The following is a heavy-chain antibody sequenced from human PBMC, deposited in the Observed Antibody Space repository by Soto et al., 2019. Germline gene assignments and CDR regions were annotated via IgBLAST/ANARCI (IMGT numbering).Heavy chain of an antibody. CDR3: AIAHCSSTSCYPYYGMDV. CDR1: GFTFSSYS. J-gene: IGHJ6*02. D-gene: IGHD2-2*01. V-gene: IGHV3-21*01. Sequence: GGSLRLSCAASGFTFSSYSMNWVRQAPGKGLEWVSSISSSSSYIYYADSVKGRFTISRDNAKNSLYLQMNSLRAEDTAVYYCAIAHCSSTSCYPYYGMDVWGQGTTVSVSS. CDR2: ISSSSSYI.